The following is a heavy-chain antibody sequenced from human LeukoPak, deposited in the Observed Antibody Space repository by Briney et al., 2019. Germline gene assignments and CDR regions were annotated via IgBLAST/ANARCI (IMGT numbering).Heavy chain of an antibody. CDR2: INPNSGGT. Sequence: ASVKVSCKASGYTFTGYYMHWVRQAPGQGLEWMGWINPNSGGTNYAQKFQGRVTMTRDTSISTAYMELSRLRSEDTAVYYCARDTEMTTVTPPLYYFDYWGQGTLVTVSS. CDR1: GYTFTGYY. D-gene: IGHD4-17*01. CDR3: ARDTEMTTVTPPLYYFDY. J-gene: IGHJ4*02. V-gene: IGHV1-2*02.